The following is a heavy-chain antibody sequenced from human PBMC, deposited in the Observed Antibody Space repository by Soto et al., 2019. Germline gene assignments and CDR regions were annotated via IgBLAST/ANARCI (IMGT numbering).Heavy chain of an antibody. Sequence: SETLSLTCAVYGGSFSDYYWSWIRQPPGKGLEWIGEINHSGTTDYNPALKSRVTISVDTSKNQFSLRVSSVTAADTAVYYCARRLYSGSYPNFDYWGQG. J-gene: IGHJ4*02. D-gene: IGHD1-26*01. CDR3: ARRLYSGSYPNFDY. V-gene: IGHV4-34*01. CDR2: INHSGTT. CDR1: GGSFSDYY.